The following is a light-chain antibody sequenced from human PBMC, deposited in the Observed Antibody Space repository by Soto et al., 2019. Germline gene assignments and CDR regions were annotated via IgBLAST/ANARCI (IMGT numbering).Light chain of an antibody. J-gene: IGKJ1*01. CDR2: KAS. CDR1: ESISSW. Sequence: GDRVIITCRASESISSWLAWYQQKPRKAPKLLIYKASTLASGVPSRFSGSGSGTELTLTITSLQPDDFATYYCQQYNSDPWTFGQGTKV. V-gene: IGKV1-5*03. CDR3: QQYNSDPWT.